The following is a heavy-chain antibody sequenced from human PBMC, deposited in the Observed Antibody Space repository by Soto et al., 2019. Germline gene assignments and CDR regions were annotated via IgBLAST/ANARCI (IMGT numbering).Heavy chain of an antibody. V-gene: IGHV4-30-2*01. J-gene: IGHJ1*01. Sequence: PSETLSLTCAVSGGSISSGGYSWSWIRQPPGKGLEWIGYLYHSGTTYYNPSLKSRVTISVDRSKNQFSLNLSSVTAADTAVYYCVRGRGFYDSSGYRLDYFQYWGQGTLVTVSS. CDR1: GGSISSGGYS. D-gene: IGHD3-22*01. CDR2: LYHSGTT. CDR3: VRGRGFYDSSGYRLDYFQY.